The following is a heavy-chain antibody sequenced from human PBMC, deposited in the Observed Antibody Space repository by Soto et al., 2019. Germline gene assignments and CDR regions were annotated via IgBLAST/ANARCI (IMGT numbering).Heavy chain of an antibody. CDR2: ISYDGSNK. D-gene: IGHD6-19*01. CDR1: GFTFSSYG. V-gene: IGHV3-30*18. J-gene: IGHJ3*02. Sequence: QVQLVESGGGVVQPGRSLRLSCAASGFTFSSYGMHWVRQAPGKGLEWVAVISYDGSNKYYADSVKGRFTISRDNSKNTLYLQMNSLRADDTAVYYCAKIRIAVAPDDAFDIWGQGTMVTVSS. CDR3: AKIRIAVAPDDAFDI.